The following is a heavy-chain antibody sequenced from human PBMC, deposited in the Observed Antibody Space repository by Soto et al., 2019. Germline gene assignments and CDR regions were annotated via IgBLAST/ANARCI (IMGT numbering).Heavy chain of an antibody. Sequence: EVQLVESGGGLVQPGGSLTLSCAASGFTFSTYWMHWVRQAPGKGLVWVSRINSDGSTTDYADSVRGRFTISGDNAKNTLYLQMNSLIAEDTAVYYCARDQGYCSGGSCYVAGYWGQGTLVTVSS. D-gene: IGHD2-15*01. CDR3: ARDQGYCSGGSCYVAGY. CDR1: GFTFSTYW. J-gene: IGHJ4*02. CDR2: INSDGSTT. V-gene: IGHV3-74*01.